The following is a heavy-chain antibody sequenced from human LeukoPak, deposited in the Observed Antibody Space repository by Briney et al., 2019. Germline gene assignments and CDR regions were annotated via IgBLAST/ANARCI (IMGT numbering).Heavy chain of an antibody. CDR1: GSTFTSYD. D-gene: IGHD3-10*01. J-gene: IGHJ4*02. Sequence: ASVNVSCNASGSTFTSYDINLGRHATGQGLEWMGWMNPTSGHTGYAQKYQGRVTMTRDTSISTAYMELNSLASEDTAVYYCARSPVGVRKKHDFWGQGTLVIVSS. CDR3: ARSPVGVRKKHDF. V-gene: IGHV1-8*01. CDR2: MNPTSGHT.